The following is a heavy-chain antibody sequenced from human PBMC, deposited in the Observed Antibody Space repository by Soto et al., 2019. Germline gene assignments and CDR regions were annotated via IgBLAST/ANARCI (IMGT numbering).Heavy chain of an antibody. CDR1: GYSFTSHY. CDR3: ASSRIYCSSTSCPGYYYYYYGRDV. CDR2: IYPGGVNI. Sequence: ASVKVSCKAIGYSFTSHYMHWARQAPGQGLEWMGTIYPGGVNIAYAQKFKGRVTMTKDTSTSTVYMELNSLTSDDTAVYYCASSRIYCSSTSCPGYYYYYYGRDVWG. D-gene: IGHD2-2*01. J-gene: IGHJ6*02. V-gene: IGHV1-46*01.